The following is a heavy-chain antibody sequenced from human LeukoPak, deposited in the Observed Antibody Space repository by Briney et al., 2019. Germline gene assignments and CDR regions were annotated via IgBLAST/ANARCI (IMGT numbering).Heavy chain of an antibody. V-gene: IGHV3-30*01. CDR3: ARDSTYYYDSGSSGPHYFDN. J-gene: IGHJ4*02. Sequence: GKSLRLSSAASGFTFSNYAMHWVRQAPGKGLEWVSLISSGGTYEYYADSVKGRFTISRDNSKNTLYLQLNSLRAEDTAVYYYARDSTYYYDSGSSGPHYFDNWGQGTLVTVSS. CDR1: GFTFSNYA. D-gene: IGHD3-10*01. CDR2: ISSGGTYE.